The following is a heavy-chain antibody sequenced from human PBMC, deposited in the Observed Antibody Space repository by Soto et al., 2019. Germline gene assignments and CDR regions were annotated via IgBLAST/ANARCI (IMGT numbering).Heavy chain of an antibody. J-gene: IGHJ3*02. Sequence: ASVKVSCKASGGTFSSYAISWVRQAPGQGLEWMGGIIPIFGTANYAQKFQGRVTITADESTSTAYMELSSLRSEDTAVYYCARDGLTGTITRSIHAFDIWGQGTMVTVSS. D-gene: IGHD1-7*01. CDR2: IIPIFGTA. CDR1: GGTFSSYA. CDR3: ARDGLTGTITRSIHAFDI. V-gene: IGHV1-69*13.